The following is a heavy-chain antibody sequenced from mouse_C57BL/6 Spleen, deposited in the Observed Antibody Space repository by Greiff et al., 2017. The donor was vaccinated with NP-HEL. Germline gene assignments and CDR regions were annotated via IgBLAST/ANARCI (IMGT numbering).Heavy chain of an antibody. Sequence: EVQLQQSGPELVKPGASVKISCKASGYSFTGYYMNWVKQSPEKSLEWIGEINPSTGGTTYNQKFKAKATLTVDKSSSTAYMQLKSLTSEDSAVYYCARGANWDGSEAMDYWGQGTSVTVSS. CDR2: INPSTGGT. CDR3: ARGANWDGSEAMDY. CDR1: GYSFTGYY. V-gene: IGHV1-42*01. J-gene: IGHJ4*01. D-gene: IGHD4-1*01.